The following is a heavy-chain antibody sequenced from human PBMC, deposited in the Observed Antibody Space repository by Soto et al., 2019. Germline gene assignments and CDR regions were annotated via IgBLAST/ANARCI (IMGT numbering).Heavy chain of an antibody. CDR1: GDSVSSNSAA. CDR3: ARGTIAARVWFDP. CDR2: TYYRSKWYN. J-gene: IGHJ5*02. Sequence: SQTLSLTCAISGDSVSSNSAAWNCIIQSPSRGLEWLGRTYYRSKWYNDYAVSVKSRITINPDTSKNQFSLQLNSVTPEDTAVYYCARGTIAARVWFDPWGQGTLVTVSS. V-gene: IGHV6-1*01. D-gene: IGHD6-6*01.